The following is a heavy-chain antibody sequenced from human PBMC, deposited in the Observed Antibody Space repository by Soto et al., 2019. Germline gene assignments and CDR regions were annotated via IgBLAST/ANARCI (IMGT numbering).Heavy chain of an antibody. CDR3: ARDAQYSYGNPNAGNGVNS. V-gene: IGHV4-61*01. J-gene: IGHJ4*02. D-gene: IGHD5-18*01. CDR1: GGSVRSGSYD. Sequence: QVQLQESGPGLVKPSETLSLTCTVSGGSVRSGSYDWSWIRQPPGKGLEWIGYIYYSGTTSYNPSLDSRVTISVDTSKNQFSLKMSSVTAADTAVYYCARDAQYSYGNPNAGNGVNSWGQGTLLTVSS. CDR2: IYYSGTT.